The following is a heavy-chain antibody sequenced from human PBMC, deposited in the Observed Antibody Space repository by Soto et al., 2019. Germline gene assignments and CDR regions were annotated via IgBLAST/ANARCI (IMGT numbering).Heavy chain of an antibody. D-gene: IGHD6-19*01. CDR2: ISYDGSNK. V-gene: IGHV3-30-3*01. CDR1: GFTFSSYA. J-gene: IGHJ4*02. Sequence: GGSLRLSCAASGFTFSSYAMHWVRQAPGKGLEWVAVISYDGSNKYYADSVKGRFTISRDNSKNTLYLQMNSLRAEDTAVYYCARTPARIAMAGKKNAHLDYWGQGTLVTVSS. CDR3: ARTPARIAMAGKKNAHLDY.